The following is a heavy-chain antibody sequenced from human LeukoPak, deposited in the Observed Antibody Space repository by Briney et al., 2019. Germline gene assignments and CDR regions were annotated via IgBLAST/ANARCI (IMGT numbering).Heavy chain of an antibody. Sequence: ASVKVSCKVSGYTLTELSMHWVRQAPGKGLEWMGGFDPEDDETIYAQKFQGRVTMTEDTSTDTAYMELSSLRSEDTAVYYCATDYGYYGDDGGFDYWGQGTLVTVSS. J-gene: IGHJ4*02. D-gene: IGHD4-17*01. CDR1: GYTLTELS. CDR2: FDPEDDET. V-gene: IGHV1-24*01. CDR3: ATDYGYYGDDGGFDY.